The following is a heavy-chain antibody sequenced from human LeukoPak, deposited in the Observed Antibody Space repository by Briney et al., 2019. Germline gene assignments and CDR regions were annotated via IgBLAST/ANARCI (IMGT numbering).Heavy chain of an antibody. CDR1: GSTFSSYS. J-gene: IGHJ4*02. V-gene: IGHV3-21*01. D-gene: IGHD6-19*01. Sequence: GGSLRLSCAASGSTFSSYSMNWVRQAPGKGLEWVSSISSSSSYIYYADSVKGRFTISRDNAKNSLYLQMNSLRAEDTAVYYCARDPFAAIAVAGTAIDYWGQGILVTVSS. CDR3: ARDPFAAIAVAGTAIDY. CDR2: ISSSSSYI.